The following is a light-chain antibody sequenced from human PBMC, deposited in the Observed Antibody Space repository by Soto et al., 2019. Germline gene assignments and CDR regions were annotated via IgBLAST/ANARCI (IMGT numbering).Light chain of an antibody. V-gene: IGKV3-15*01. J-gene: IGKJ4*01. Sequence: EIVMTQSPATLSVSPGERATLSCRASQSVSSNLAWYQQKPGQAPRLLIYGASTWATGIPGRFSGSGSGTEFTLTISSLQSEDFAVYYCQQYNSWPLTFGGGTKVEIK. CDR2: GAS. CDR1: QSVSSN. CDR3: QQYNSWPLT.